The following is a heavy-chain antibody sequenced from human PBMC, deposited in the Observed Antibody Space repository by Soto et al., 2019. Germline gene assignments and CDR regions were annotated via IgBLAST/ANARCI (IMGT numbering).Heavy chain of an antibody. CDR2: INPRGGRT. CDR1: GYTFTSYY. V-gene: IGHV1-46*01. D-gene: IGHD3-22*01. Sequence: QVQLVQSGAEVKKPGASVKVSCKASGYTFTSYYMHWVRQAPGQGLEWMGIINPRGGRTSYAQKFQGRVNMDRDTSTSTVYMELSGLRSEDTAMYYCAREPPVDDSSGYYPNPDFDYWGQGTLVTVSS. J-gene: IGHJ4*02. CDR3: AREPPVDDSSGYYPNPDFDY.